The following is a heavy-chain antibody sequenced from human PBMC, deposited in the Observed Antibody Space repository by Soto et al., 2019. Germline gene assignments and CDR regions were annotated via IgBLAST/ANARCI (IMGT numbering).Heavy chain of an antibody. J-gene: IGHJ4*02. V-gene: IGHV1-2*02. CDR2: INPKSGGT. CDR1: GYTFTIYY. Sequence: ASVKVSCKASGYTFTIYYMHWVRQAPGQGLEWMGWINPKSGGTMYPQRFQGRVTMTWDTSISTAYMALTRLRSDDTAVYYCARDLAKGGGSAGFDYWGQGTLVTVSS. CDR3: ARDLAKGGGSAGFDY. D-gene: IGHD1-26*01.